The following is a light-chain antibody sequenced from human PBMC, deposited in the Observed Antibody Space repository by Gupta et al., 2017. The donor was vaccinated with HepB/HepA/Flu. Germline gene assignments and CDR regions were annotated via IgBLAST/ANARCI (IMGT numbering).Light chain of an antibody. J-gene: IGLJ2*01. CDR1: RSDVGGYNY. Sequence: QSALTQPRSVSGSPGQSVTIFSTGTRSDVGGYNYVSWYQQHPGKVPKLIIYNVRERPSGVPDRFSASKSGNTASLTISGLQAEDEADYHCCSYSGSYHVVFGGGTTLTVL. V-gene: IGLV2-11*01. CDR3: CSYSGSYHVV. CDR2: NVR.